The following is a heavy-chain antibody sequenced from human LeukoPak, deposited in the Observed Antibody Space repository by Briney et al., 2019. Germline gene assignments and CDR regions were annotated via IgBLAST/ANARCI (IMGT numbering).Heavy chain of an antibody. D-gene: IGHD2-15*01. CDR3: ARSRYCSGGSCYWYYFDY. V-gene: IGHV5-51*01. Sequence: GESLKISCKGSGYSFTSYWIGWVRPMPGKGLKWMGIIYPGDSDTRYSPSFQGQVTISADKSISTAYLQWSSLKASDTAMYYCARSRYCSGGSCYWYYFDYWGQGTLVTVSS. J-gene: IGHJ4*02. CDR2: IYPGDSDT. CDR1: GYSFTSYW.